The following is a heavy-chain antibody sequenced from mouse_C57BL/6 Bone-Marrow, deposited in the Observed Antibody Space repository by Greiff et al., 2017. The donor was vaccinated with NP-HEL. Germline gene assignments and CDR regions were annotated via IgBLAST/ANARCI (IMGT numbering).Heavy chain of an antibody. J-gene: IGHJ2*01. CDR2: ITYDGSSN. CDR3: ARDDDGYFDY. CDR1: GFTFSDYY. Sequence: EVKLVESEGGLVQPGSSMKLSCTASGFTFSDYYMAWVRQVPEKGLEWVANITYDGSSNYYLDSLKSRFIISRDNAKNILYLQMSSLKSEDTATYYCARDDDGYFDYWGQGTTLTVSS. D-gene: IGHD2-3*01. V-gene: IGHV5-16*01.